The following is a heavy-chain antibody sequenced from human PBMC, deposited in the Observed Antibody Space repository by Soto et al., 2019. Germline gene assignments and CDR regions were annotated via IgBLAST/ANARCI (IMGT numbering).Heavy chain of an antibody. Sequence: ASGTPSLTCHVSGGSITRGGYYLSWLRRPPGKGLEWIGYIYYRAMPYYNPSLKSRVTISVDTSKNQFSLSMTSVTAADTAVYYCARGSALLFYYFDYWGQGTLVTVSS. CDR1: GGSITRGGYY. V-gene: IGHV4-30-4*01. D-gene: IGHD6-13*01. CDR2: IYYRAMP. CDR3: ARGSALLFYYFDY. J-gene: IGHJ4*02.